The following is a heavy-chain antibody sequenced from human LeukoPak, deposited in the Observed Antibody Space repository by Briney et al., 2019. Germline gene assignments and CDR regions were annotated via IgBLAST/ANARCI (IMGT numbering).Heavy chain of an antibody. J-gene: IGHJ2*01. CDR3: ARTPWGSYRPLWYFDL. Sequence: GASVKVSCKASGYTFTSSGISWVRQAPGQGLEWMGRIIPIFGTANYAQKFQGRATITTDESTSTAYMELSSLRSEDTAVYYCARTPWGSYRPLWYFDLWGRGTLVTVSS. CDR2: IIPIFGTA. CDR1: GYTFTSSG. D-gene: IGHD3-16*02. V-gene: IGHV1-69*05.